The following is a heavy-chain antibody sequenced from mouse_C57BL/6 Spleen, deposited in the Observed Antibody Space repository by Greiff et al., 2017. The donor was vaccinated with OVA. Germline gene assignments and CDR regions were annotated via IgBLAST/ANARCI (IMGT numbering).Heavy chain of an antibody. CDR1: GCSFTGYY. Sequence: EVQLQQSGPELVKPGASVKISCKASGCSFTGYYMHWVKQSHGNILDWIGYIYPYNGVSSYNQKFKGKATLTVDKSSSTAYMELRSLTSEDSAVYYCARSGIYYDYDVVDYWGQGTTLTVSS. D-gene: IGHD2-4*01. V-gene: IGHV1-31*01. CDR3: ARSGIYYDYDVVDY. J-gene: IGHJ2*01. CDR2: IYPYNGVS.